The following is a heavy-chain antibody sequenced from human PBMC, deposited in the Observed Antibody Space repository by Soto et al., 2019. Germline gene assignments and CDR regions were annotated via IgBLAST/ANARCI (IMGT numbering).Heavy chain of an antibody. CDR2: INETGSPR. Sequence: GGSLRLSCVVSGFTFSIYNMNWVRQAPGKGLEWVSFINETGSPRYYADSVKGRFTISRDNAKNSLYLQMNSLRAEDTAVYYCAADSSSPYWGQGTLVTVSS. D-gene: IGHD6-6*01. J-gene: IGHJ4*01. V-gene: IGHV3-48*01. CDR1: GFTFSIYN. CDR3: AADSSSPY.